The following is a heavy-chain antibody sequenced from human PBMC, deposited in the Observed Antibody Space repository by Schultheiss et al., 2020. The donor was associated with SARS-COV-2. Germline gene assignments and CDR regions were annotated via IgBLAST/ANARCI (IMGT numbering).Heavy chain of an antibody. Sequence: SETLSLTCTVSGGSISSYYWDWIRQPPRKGLEWIGEINHRGSTNYYPSPKSRVTISVDMSKNQYSLKLSSVTATDTAVYYCANYEFWSGYYTADYWGQGTLVTVSS. D-gene: IGHD3-3*01. J-gene: IGHJ4*02. CDR3: ANYEFWSGYYTADY. V-gene: IGHV4-34*01. CDR2: INHRGST. CDR1: GGSISSYY.